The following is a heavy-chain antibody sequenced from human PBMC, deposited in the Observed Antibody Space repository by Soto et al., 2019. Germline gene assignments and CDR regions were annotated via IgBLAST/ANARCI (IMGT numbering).Heavy chain of an antibody. J-gene: IGHJ4*02. Sequence: QVHLVQSGAEVKKPGASVKLSCRASGYSFTNYYMQWVRHAPGQGLEWMGMIHPYGSTTTYTQKVQGRVTMASDSSTSTVYMELSSLSSDDTAVYYCARLFVGDYDPWYFDYGGQGTLVTVSS. CDR3: ARLFVGDYDPWYFDY. D-gene: IGHD4-17*01. V-gene: IGHV1-46*01. CDR2: IHPYGSTT. CDR1: GYSFTNYY.